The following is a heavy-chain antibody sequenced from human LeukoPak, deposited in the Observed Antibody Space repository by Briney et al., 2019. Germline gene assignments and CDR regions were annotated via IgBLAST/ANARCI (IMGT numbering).Heavy chain of an antibody. Sequence: PSETLSLTCAVYGGSFSGYYWSWIRQPPGKGLEWIGEINHSGSTNYNPSLKSRVTISVDTSKNQFSLKLSSVTAADTAVYYCARDRYGARPYYFDYWGQGTLVTVSS. J-gene: IGHJ4*02. D-gene: IGHD4-17*01. CDR1: GGSFSGYY. V-gene: IGHV4-34*01. CDR2: INHSGST. CDR3: ARDRYGARPYYFDY.